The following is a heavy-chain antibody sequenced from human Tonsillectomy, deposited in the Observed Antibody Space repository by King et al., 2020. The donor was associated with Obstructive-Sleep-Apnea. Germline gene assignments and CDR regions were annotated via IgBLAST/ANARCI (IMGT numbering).Heavy chain of an antibody. CDR3: ARADYDILTGYYNFDY. D-gene: IGHD3-9*01. CDR1: GFTFSSYD. J-gene: IGHJ4*02. V-gene: IGHV3-13*04. CDR2: IVTAGDP. Sequence: DVQLVESGGGLVQPGGSLRLSCAASGFTFSSYDMHWVRQATGKGLEWVSAIVTAGDPYYPGPVKGRFTNSRENAKNSLYLQMYSLSAGDTAVYYCARADYDILTGYYNFDYWGQGTLVTVSS.